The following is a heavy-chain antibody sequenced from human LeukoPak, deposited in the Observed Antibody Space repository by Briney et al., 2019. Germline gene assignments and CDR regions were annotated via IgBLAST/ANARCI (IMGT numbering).Heavy chain of an antibody. Sequence: GASVKVSCKASGYTFTGYYMHWVRQAPGQGLEWMGWINPNSGGTNYAQKFQGRVTMTRDTSISTAYMELSRLRSDDTAVYYCARVSTVRGGVYYYYYYMDVWGKGTTVTISS. CDR1: GYTFTGYY. CDR2: INPNSGGT. CDR3: ARVSTVRGGVYYYYYYMDV. D-gene: IGHD3-10*01. V-gene: IGHV1-2*02. J-gene: IGHJ6*03.